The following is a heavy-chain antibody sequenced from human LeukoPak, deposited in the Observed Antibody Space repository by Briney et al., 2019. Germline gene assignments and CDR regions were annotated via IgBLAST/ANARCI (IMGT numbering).Heavy chain of an antibody. CDR1: GFTFSIYS. J-gene: IGHJ4*02. V-gene: IGHV3-21*01. CDR2: ISTSSSYI. D-gene: IGHD7-27*01. CDR3: ASELGTGGY. Sequence: GGSLRLSCAASGFTFSIYSMNWVRQAPGKGLEWVSSISTSSSYIYYADAVKGRFTISRDNAKKSLYLQMNSLRAEDTAVYCCASELGTGGYWGQGTLVTVSS.